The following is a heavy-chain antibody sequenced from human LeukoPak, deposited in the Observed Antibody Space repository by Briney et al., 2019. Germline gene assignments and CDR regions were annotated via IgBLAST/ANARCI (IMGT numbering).Heavy chain of an antibody. CDR2: ISYSGST. V-gene: IGHV4-30-4*01. CDR3: ARRNYYDSSGYYL. D-gene: IGHD3-22*01. J-gene: IGHJ5*02. CDR1: GGSISSGYYY. Sequence: PSETLSLTCTVSGGSISSGYYYWSWIRQPPGKGLEWLGYISYSGSTYYNPPLESRVTISVDTSENQFSLKLSSVTAADTAVYYCARRNYYDSSGYYLWGQGTLVTVSS.